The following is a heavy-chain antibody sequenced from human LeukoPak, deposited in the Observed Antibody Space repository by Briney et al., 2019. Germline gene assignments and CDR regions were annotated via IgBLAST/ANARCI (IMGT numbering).Heavy chain of an antibody. V-gene: IGHV1-2*02. J-gene: IGHJ4*02. CDR3: AREEWVAVAGPFDY. D-gene: IGHD6-19*01. CDR1: GYTFTGYY. CDR2: INPNSGGT. Sequence: ASVKVSCKASGYTFTGYYMHWVRQAPGQGLEWMGWINPNSGGTNYAQKFQGRVTMTRDTSISTAYMELSRLRSDDTAMYYCAREEWVAVAGPFDYWGQGTLVTVSS.